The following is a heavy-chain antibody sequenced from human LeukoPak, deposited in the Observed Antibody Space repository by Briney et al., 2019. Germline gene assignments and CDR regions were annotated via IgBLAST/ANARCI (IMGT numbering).Heavy chain of an antibody. V-gene: IGHV3-30*18. CDR2: IAYDGSNK. Sequence: PGGSLRLSCAASGFTFSAYGMHWVRQAPGKGLEWVAVIAYDGSNKHYADSVKGRFTISRDNSKNTLYLQMNSLRAEDTAVYYCAKDLAGDSIDYWGQGTLVTVSS. D-gene: IGHD2-21*01. CDR3: AKDLAGDSIDY. J-gene: IGHJ4*02. CDR1: GFTFSAYG.